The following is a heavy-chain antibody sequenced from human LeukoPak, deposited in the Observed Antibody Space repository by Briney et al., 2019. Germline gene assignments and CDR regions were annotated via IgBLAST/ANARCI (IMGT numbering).Heavy chain of an antibody. V-gene: IGHV4-39*01. D-gene: IGHD6-13*01. Sequence: PSETLSLTCTVSGGSISSSSYYWGWLRQPPGKGLEWIGSIYYSGSTYYHPSLKSRVTISVDTSKNQFALKLSSVTAADTAVYYCARRVGIAAAGTEDYWGEGTLVSVSS. CDR3: ARRVGIAAAGTEDY. CDR2: IYYSGST. CDR1: GGSISSSSYY. J-gene: IGHJ4*02.